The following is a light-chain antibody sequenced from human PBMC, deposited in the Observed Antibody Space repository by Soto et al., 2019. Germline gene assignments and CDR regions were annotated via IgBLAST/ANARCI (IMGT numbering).Light chain of an antibody. CDR1: QDVINY. Sequence: DIQMTQSPSSLSASVGDRVTITCQASQDVINYLNWYQQKLGKAPKLLIYDASNLETGVPSRFSGSGSGTYFSFTISSLQPEDFATYYCQQYSNLITFAQGTRLAIK. V-gene: IGKV1-33*01. CDR3: QQYSNLIT. J-gene: IGKJ5*01. CDR2: DAS.